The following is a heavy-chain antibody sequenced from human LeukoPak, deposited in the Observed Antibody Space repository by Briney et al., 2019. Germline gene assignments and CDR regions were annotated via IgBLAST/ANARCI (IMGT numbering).Heavy chain of an antibody. J-gene: IGHJ4*02. CDR1: GGSISSYY. Sequence: SETLSLTCSVSGGSISSYYWSWIRQPPGKGLEWIGYIYYSGSTNYNPSLKSRVTISVDTSKNQFSLRLSSVTAADTAVYHCARASYDYDSSGWVPFDYWGQGTLVTVSS. D-gene: IGHD3-22*01. V-gene: IGHV4-59*08. CDR3: ARASYDYDSSGWVPFDY. CDR2: IYYSGST.